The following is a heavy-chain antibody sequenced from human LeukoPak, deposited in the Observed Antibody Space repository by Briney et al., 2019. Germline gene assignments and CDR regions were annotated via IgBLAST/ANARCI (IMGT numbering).Heavy chain of an antibody. J-gene: IGHJ4*02. D-gene: IGHD3/OR15-3a*01. CDR2: ISDSGGNT. V-gene: IGHV3-23*01. CDR3: AKRGVVIRVILVGFHKEAYYFES. CDR1: GLTLSNYG. Sequence: QPGGSLRLSCAVSGLTLSNYGMSWVRQAPGKGLEGVAGISDSGGNTKYADSVKGRFTISRDNPKNTLYLQMNSLRAEDTAVYFCAKRGVVIRVILVGFHKEAYYFESWGQGALVTVSS.